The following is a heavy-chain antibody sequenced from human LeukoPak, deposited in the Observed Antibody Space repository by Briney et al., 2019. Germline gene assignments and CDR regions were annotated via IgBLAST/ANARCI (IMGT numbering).Heavy chain of an antibody. D-gene: IGHD2-15*01. CDR3: AALRGLQNWYFDL. J-gene: IGHJ2*01. V-gene: IGHV3-48*03. Sequence: GGSLRLSCAGSGFTFSSYEMNWVRLAPGRGLEWVSYISSGSGTIYYADAVKGRFTISRDNAKKSLFLQMNSLRAEDTAVYYCAALRGLQNWYFDLWGRGTLVTVSS. CDR2: ISSGSGTI. CDR1: GFTFSSYE.